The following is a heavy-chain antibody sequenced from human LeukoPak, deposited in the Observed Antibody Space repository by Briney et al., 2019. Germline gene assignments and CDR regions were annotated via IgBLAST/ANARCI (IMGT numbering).Heavy chain of an antibody. V-gene: IGHV3-53*01. Sequence: RPGGSLRLSCAASGFTVSSDYMSWVRQAPGKGLEWVSVIYSGGSTYYADSVKGRFTISRDNSKNTLYLQMNSLRAEDTAVYYCAREATYYDILTGYYKRAFDIWGQGTMVTVSS. J-gene: IGHJ3*02. CDR2: IYSGGST. D-gene: IGHD3-9*01. CDR1: GFTVSSDY. CDR3: AREATYYDILTGYYKRAFDI.